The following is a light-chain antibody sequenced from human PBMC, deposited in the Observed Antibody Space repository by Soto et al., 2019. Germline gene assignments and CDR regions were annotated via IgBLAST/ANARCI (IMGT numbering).Light chain of an antibody. Sequence: EVVLTQSPGTLSLSPGERATLSCRASQSVGNNLAWHQQKPGQAPRLLIYGASTRATGIPARFSGSGSGTEFTLTISSLQSEDFAVYYCQQYNSWPLTFGGGTKVDI. V-gene: IGKV3-15*01. CDR1: QSVGNN. J-gene: IGKJ4*01. CDR3: QQYNSWPLT. CDR2: GAS.